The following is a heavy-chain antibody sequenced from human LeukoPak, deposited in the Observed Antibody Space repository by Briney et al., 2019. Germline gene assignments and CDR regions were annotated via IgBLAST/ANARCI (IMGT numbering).Heavy chain of an antibody. J-gene: IGHJ3*02. CDR3: ARARYHLWAFDI. D-gene: IGHD1-14*01. CDR1: GFTFSSLW. Sequence: PGGSLRLSCAASGFTFSSLWMHWVRQAPGKGLVWVSRINSDGSSTTYADSVKGRFTISRDNSKNTLYLQMNSLRAEDTAVYYCARARYHLWAFDIWGQGTMVTVSS. CDR2: INSDGSST. V-gene: IGHV3-74*01.